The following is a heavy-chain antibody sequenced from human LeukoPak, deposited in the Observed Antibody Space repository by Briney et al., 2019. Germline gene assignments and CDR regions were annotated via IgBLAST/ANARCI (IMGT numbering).Heavy chain of an antibody. CDR2: ISSSSSTI. CDR3: ARAYYYDSSGYHDY. J-gene: IGHJ4*02. V-gene: IGHV3-48*04. D-gene: IGHD3-22*01. CDR1: GFTFSSYS. Sequence: GGSLRLSCAASGFTFSSYSMNWVRQAPGTGLEGVSYISSSSSTIHYAESVKGRFTISRDNAKNSLYLQMNSLRAEDTAVYYCARAYYYDSSGYHDYWGQGTLVTVSS.